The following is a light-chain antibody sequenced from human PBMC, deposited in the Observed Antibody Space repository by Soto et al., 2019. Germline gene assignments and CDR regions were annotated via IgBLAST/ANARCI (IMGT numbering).Light chain of an antibody. V-gene: IGLV2-14*03. Sequence: QSALTQPASVSGSPGQSITISCTGTSSDVGGYDYVSWYQQNPGKVPKLLIYDVTDRPSGVSDRFSGSKSGNTASLTISGLQAEDEADYYCSSYTVTSTRVFGGGTKLTVL. J-gene: IGLJ2*01. CDR3: SSYTVTSTRV. CDR2: DVT. CDR1: SSDVGGYDY.